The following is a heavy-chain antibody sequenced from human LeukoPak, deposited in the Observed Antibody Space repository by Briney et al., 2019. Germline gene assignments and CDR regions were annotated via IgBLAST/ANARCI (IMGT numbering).Heavy chain of an antibody. V-gene: IGHV3-48*03. D-gene: IGHD3-3*01. CDR3: ASQLRFLEWPGGYMDV. J-gene: IGHJ6*03. CDR2: ISSSGSTI. Sequence: GGSLRLSCAASGFDLNTYEMNWVRQAPGKGLEWVSYISSSGSTIYYADSVKGRFTISRDNAKNSLYLQMNSLRAEDTAVYYCASQLRFLEWPGGYMDVWGKGTTVTVSS. CDR1: GFDLNTYE.